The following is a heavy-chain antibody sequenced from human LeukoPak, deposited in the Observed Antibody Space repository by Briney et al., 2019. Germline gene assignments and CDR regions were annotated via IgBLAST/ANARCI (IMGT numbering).Heavy chain of an antibody. CDR1: GFTFSDYY. V-gene: IGHV3-11*01. CDR3: ARIQPLHGGYYYYYGMDV. CDR2: ISSSGSTI. Sequence: PGGSLRLSCAASGFTFSDYYMSWIRQAPGKGLEWVSYISSSGSTIYYADSVKGRFTISRDNAENSLYLQMNSLRAEDTAVYYCARIQPLHGGYYYYYGMDVWGQGTTVTVSS. D-gene: IGHD1-14*01. J-gene: IGHJ6*02.